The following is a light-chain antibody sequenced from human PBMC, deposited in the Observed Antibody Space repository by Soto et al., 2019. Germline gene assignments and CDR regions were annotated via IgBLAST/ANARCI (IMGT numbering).Light chain of an antibody. J-gene: IGKJ1*01. Sequence: DIQMTQSPSTLSASVGDRVTITCRASQSISSWLAWYQQKPGKAPKRLIYDASSLESGVPSRFSGSGSGTEFTLTISSLEPDDFEAYYCQQYNSYSWTFGQGTKVEIK. CDR2: DAS. CDR3: QQYNSYSWT. V-gene: IGKV1-5*01. CDR1: QSISSW.